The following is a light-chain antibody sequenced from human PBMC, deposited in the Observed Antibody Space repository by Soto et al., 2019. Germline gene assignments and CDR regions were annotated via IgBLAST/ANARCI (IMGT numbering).Light chain of an antibody. CDR3: SSYTSSSTLYV. CDR2: EVS. Sequence: QSVLTQPASVSGSPGQSITISCTGTSSDVGGYNYVSWYQQHPGKAPKLMIYEVSNRPSGVSNRFSGSKSGNTASLAISGLQADDEADYYCSSYTSSSTLYVFGTGTKLTVL. CDR1: SSDVGGYNY. V-gene: IGLV2-14*01. J-gene: IGLJ1*01.